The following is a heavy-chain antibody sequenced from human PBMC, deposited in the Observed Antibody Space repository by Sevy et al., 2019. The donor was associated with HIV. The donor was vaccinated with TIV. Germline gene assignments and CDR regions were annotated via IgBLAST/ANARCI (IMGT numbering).Heavy chain of an antibody. J-gene: IGHJ4*02. CDR2: IRYEGSNK. CDR3: AKDWRMTTVTQDDY. CDR1: GFTFSSYG. V-gene: IGHV3-30*02. Sequence: GGSLRLSCAASGFTFSSYGMHWVRQAPGKGLEWVAFIRYEGSNKYYADSVKGRFTISRDNSKNTLYLQMNSLRAEDTAVYYCAKDWRMTTVTQDDYWGQGTLVTVSS. D-gene: IGHD4-17*01.